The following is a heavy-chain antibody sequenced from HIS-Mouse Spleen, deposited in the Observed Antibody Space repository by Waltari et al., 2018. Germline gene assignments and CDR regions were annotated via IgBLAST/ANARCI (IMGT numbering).Heavy chain of an antibody. V-gene: IGHV4-39*07. Sequence: QLQLQESGPGLVKPSETLSLTCAVAGGSNSSSRYDWGWSSQPPGKGLEWIGCIYYSGSTYYNPSLKGRVTISVDTSKNQFSLKLSSVTAADTAVYYCAREIPYSSSWYDWYFDLWGRGTLVTVSS. J-gene: IGHJ2*01. CDR1: GGSNSSSRYD. D-gene: IGHD6-13*01. CDR2: IYYSGST. CDR3: AREIPYSSSWYDWYFDL.